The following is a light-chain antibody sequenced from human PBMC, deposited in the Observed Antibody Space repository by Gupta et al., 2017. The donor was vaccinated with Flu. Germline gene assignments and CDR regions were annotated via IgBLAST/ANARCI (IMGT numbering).Light chain of an antibody. Sequence: DIQMTQSPSSVSASVGDRVTITCRASQGLNNWLVWYQQKPGKAPNLLIYAASSLQSGVPSRFSGSGSGTDFTLTISSLQPEDFATYYSQQANSFPLTFGPGTRMEMK. V-gene: IGKV1D-12*01. CDR3: QQANSFPLT. CDR2: AAS. CDR1: QGLNNW. J-gene: IGKJ5*01.